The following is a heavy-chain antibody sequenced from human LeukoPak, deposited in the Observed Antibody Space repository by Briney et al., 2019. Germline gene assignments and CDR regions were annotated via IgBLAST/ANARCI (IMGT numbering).Heavy chain of an antibody. V-gene: IGHV3-21*01. CDR3: ARDTANYYDSSGDFDF. Sequence: GGSLRLSCAASGFTFNTYAMTWVRQAPGKGLEWVASVSGSGADVHYADSVKGRFTISRDNAKNSLYLQMNSLRAEDTAVYYCARDTANYYDSSGDFDFWGQGTLVTVSS. J-gene: IGHJ4*02. D-gene: IGHD3-22*01. CDR1: GFTFNTYA. CDR2: VSGSGADV.